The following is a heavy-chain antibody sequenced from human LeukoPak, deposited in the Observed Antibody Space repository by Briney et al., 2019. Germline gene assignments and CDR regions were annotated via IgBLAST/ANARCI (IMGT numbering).Heavy chain of an antibody. Sequence: GGSLRLSCAASGFTFSSYSMNWVRQAPGKGLEWVAFIRYDGSNKYYADSVKGRFTISRDNSKNTLYLQMNSLRAEDTAVYYCAKDRDYDFWSGSDYWGQGTLVTVSS. CDR3: AKDRDYDFWSGSDY. V-gene: IGHV3-30*02. CDR1: GFTFSSYS. J-gene: IGHJ4*02. D-gene: IGHD3-3*01. CDR2: IRYDGSNK.